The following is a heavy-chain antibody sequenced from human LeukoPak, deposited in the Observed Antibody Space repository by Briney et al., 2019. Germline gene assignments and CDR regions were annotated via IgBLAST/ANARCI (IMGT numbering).Heavy chain of an antibody. J-gene: IGHJ3*02. Sequence: GGSLRLSCAASGFTFSSYGMHWVRQAPGKGLEWVAVISYDGSNKYYADSVKGRFTISRDNSKNTLYLQMNSLRAEDTAVYYCAKGEAWLDIWGQGTMVTVSS. D-gene: IGHD3-9*01. V-gene: IGHV3-30*18. CDR1: GFTFSSYG. CDR2: ISYDGSNK. CDR3: AKGEAWLDI.